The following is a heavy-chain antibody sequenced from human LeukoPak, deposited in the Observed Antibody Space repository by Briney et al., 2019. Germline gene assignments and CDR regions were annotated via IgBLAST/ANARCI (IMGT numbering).Heavy chain of an antibody. D-gene: IGHD7-27*01. V-gene: IGHV3-23*01. CDR2: ISGSGGST. J-gene: IGHJ4*02. CDR1: GFTFSSYA. CDR3: AKGIVNWGKYYFDY. Sequence: GGSLRLSCAASGFTFSSYAMSWVRQAPGKGLEWVSAISGSGGSTYYADPVKGRFTISRDNSKNTLHLQMNSLRAEDTAVYYCAKGIVNWGKYYFDYWGQGTLVTVSS.